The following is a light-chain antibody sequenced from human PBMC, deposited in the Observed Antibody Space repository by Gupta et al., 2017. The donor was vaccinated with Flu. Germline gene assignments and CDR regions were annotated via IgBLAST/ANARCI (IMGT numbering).Light chain of an antibody. CDR2: DRS. CDR1: QRGGTY. V-gene: IGKV3-11*01. J-gene: IGKJ3*01. CDR3: QQLGNWPPFT. Sequence: AALSFAPGERATPSCRTSQRGGTYIASYKHKPGQAPRLLIYDRSNRGTGSPARFSGSGSGTDFTLTISSREQEDFALYYCQQLGNWPPFTFGHGTKVEIK.